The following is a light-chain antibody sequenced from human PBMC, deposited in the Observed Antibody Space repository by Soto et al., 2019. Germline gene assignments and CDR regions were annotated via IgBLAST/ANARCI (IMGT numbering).Light chain of an antibody. CDR2: DAS. CDR1: QSVSIW. V-gene: IGKV1-5*01. J-gene: IGKJ1*01. Sequence: DIQMTQSPSTLSASVGDTVTIACRASQSVSIWLAWYQKKPGKAPQVLIWDASTLQRGVPSRFSGSGSGTEFTLTISSLQPEDFATYYCQQYNGYSTWTFGQGTKVDIK. CDR3: QQYNGYSTWT.